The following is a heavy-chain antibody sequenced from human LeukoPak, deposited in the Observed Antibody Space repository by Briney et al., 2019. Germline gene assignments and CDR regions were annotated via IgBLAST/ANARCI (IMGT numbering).Heavy chain of an antibody. CDR3: ASPGGTHDAFDI. D-gene: IGHD1-14*01. Sequence: SETLSLTCAVYGGSFSGYYWSWIRQPPGKGLEWIGSIYYSGSTYYNLSLKSRVTISVDTSKNQFSLKLSSVTAADTAVYYCASPGGTHDAFDIWGQGTMVTVSS. V-gene: IGHV4-34*01. CDR1: GGSFSGYY. J-gene: IGHJ3*02. CDR2: IYYSGST.